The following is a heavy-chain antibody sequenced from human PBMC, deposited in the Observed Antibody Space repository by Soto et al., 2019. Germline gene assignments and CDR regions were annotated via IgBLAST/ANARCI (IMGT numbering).Heavy chain of an antibody. CDR3: ARDREVGSDYGDGPGYYYYGMDV. D-gene: IGHD4-17*01. J-gene: IGHJ6*02. Sequence: QVQLQESGPGLVKPSQTLSLTCTVSGGSISSGGYYWSWIRQHPGKGREWIGYIYYSGSTYYNPSLKSRVTISVDTSNNQFSQKLSSVTAADTAVYYCARDREVGSDYGDGPGYYYYGMDVWGQGTTVTVSS. CDR2: IYYSGST. CDR1: GGSISSGGYY. V-gene: IGHV4-31*03.